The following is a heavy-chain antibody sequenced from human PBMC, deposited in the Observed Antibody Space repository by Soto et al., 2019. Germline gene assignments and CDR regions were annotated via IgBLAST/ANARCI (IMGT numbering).Heavy chain of an antibody. CDR3: AKSPRNGYEPPWDY. J-gene: IGHJ4*02. CDR2: ISGRGDDT. Sequence: GGSLRLSCAAAGFTFSSDAMNWVLQAPGKGLEWVSGISGRGDDTYYADFVKGRFNISRDNSKNTVYLQMNSLRAEDTAVYYCAKSPRNGYEPPWDYWGQGTQVTVSS. D-gene: IGHD5-12*01. CDR1: GFTFSSDA. V-gene: IGHV3-23*01.